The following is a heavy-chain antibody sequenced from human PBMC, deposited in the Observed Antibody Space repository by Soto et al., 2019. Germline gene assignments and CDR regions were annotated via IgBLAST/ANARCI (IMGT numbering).Heavy chain of an antibody. Sequence: SETLSLTCTVSGGSISSYYWSWIRQPPGKGLEWIGYIYYSGSTNYNPSLKSRVTISVDTSKNQFSLKLSSVTAADTAVYYCARGTYDYIWGSYRYHLDYWGQGTLVTVS. CDR3: ARGTYDYIWGSYRYHLDY. CDR2: IYYSGST. V-gene: IGHV4-59*01. CDR1: GGSISSYY. J-gene: IGHJ4*02. D-gene: IGHD3-16*02.